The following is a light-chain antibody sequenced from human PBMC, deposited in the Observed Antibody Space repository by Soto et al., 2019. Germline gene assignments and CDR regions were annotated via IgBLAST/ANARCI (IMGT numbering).Light chain of an antibody. Sequence: QSVLTQPPSVSGAPGQRVTISCTGSSSNIGAGYDVHWYQQLPGTAPKLLIYDNNNRPSGVPDRFSGSKSGASGSLAITGLQADDEADYYCQSYDSSLSGWIFGGGTKVTVL. CDR3: QSYDSSLSGWI. V-gene: IGLV1-40*01. CDR2: DNN. J-gene: IGLJ2*01. CDR1: SSNIGAGYD.